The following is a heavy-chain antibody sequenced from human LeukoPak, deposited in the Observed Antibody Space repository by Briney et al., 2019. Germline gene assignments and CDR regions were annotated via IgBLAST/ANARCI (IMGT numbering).Heavy chain of an antibody. D-gene: IGHD4-23*01. CDR3: ARGPSYGGHLFDY. V-gene: IGHV3-48*02. CDR1: GFTFSTYS. CDR2: ISSSSTI. Sequence: GGSLRLSCAASGFTFSTYSMNWVRQAPGKGLEWISYISSSSTIYYADSVRGRFTISRDNAKNSLYLQMNILRDEDTAVYYCARGPSYGGHLFDYWGQGTLVTVSS. J-gene: IGHJ4*02.